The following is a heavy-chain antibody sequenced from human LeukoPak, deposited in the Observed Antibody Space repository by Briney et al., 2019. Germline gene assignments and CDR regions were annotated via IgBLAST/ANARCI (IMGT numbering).Heavy chain of an antibody. CDR3: ARVRSSGTYFDACDI. Sequence: ASMKVSCKTSGYTFTDYYIQWVRQAPGQGLEWMGWINPKTGGINYAQKFQGRVTMTGDTSISTAYMELNSLTSDDTAMYFCARVRSSGTYFDACDIFGQGTMVTVSS. J-gene: IGHJ3*02. CDR1: GYTFTDYY. V-gene: IGHV1-2*02. D-gene: IGHD1-26*01. CDR2: INPKTGGI.